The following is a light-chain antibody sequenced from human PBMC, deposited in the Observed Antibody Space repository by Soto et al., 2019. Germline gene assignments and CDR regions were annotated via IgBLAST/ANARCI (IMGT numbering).Light chain of an antibody. V-gene: IGKV3-11*01. CDR3: QQRSNGPPEFT. CDR1: QSITSY. Sequence: EIVLTQSPAYLSLTPGERVTLSCRASQSITSYLAWYQKKPGQTPRLLIYDAVNRATGVPDRFSGGGSGTDFTLTISSLEAEDSAVYYCQQRSNGPPEFTFGQGTRVEIK. J-gene: IGKJ2*01. CDR2: DAV.